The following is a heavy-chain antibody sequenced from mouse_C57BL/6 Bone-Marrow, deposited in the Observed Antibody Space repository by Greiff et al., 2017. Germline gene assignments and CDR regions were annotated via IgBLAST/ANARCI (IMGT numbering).Heavy chain of an antibody. CDR3: ARNGDGYYLAWFAY. J-gene: IGHJ3*01. CDR1: GFSLTSYG. D-gene: IGHD2-3*01. CDR2: IWSGGST. V-gene: IGHV2-2*01. Sequence: VQLQQSGPGLVQPSQSLSITCTVSGFSLTSYGVHWVRQSPGKGLEWLGVIWSGGSTDYNAAFISRLSISKDNSKSQVFFQMNSLQADDTAIYYCARNGDGYYLAWFAYWGQGTLVTVSA.